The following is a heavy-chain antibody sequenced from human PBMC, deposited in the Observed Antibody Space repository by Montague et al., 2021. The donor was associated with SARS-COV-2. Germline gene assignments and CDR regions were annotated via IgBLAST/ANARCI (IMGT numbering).Heavy chain of an antibody. J-gene: IGHJ4*02. CDR3: ARERYYYEGYFDN. Sequence: SLRLSCATSEFTFSSHWMSWVRQAPGKGLEWVANINPDGSERYYVDSVKGRFTISRDNAQNSLYLQMNSLRAEDTAVYYCARERYYYEGYFDNWGQGTLVTVSS. V-gene: IGHV3-7*01. CDR1: EFTFSSHW. CDR2: INPDGSER. D-gene: IGHD3-22*01.